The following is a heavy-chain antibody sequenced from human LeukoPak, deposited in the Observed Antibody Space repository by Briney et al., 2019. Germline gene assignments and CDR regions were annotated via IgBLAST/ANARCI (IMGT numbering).Heavy chain of an antibody. CDR3: ASERYYGSGCYVDY. CDR1: GGSISSYY. V-gene: IGHV4-59*01. J-gene: IGHJ4*02. CDR2: IYYSGST. Sequence: SETLSLTCTVSGGSISSYYWSWIRQPPGKGLEWIGNIYYSGSTNYNPSLKSRVTISVDTSKNQFSLKLSSVTAAGTAVYYCASERYYGSGCYVDYCGQGTLVTVSS. D-gene: IGHD3-10*01.